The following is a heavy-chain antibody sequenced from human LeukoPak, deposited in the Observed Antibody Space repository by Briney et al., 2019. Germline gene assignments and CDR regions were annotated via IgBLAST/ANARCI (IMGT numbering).Heavy chain of an antibody. CDR3: ARADYGDASAFFDY. CDR1: GYTFTSYG. D-gene: IGHD4-17*01. V-gene: IGHV1-18*01. J-gene: IGHJ4*02. Sequence: ASVKVSRTASGYTFTSYGISWVRQAPGQGLEWMGWISAYNGNTNYAQKLQGRVTMTTDTSTSTAYMELRSLRSDDTAVYYCARADYGDASAFFDYWGQGTLVSVSS. CDR2: ISAYNGNT.